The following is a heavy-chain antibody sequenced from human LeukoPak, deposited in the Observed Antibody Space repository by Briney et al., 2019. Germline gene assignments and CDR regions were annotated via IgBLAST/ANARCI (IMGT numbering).Heavy chain of an antibody. CDR1: GFTFSSYS. J-gene: IGHJ3*02. CDR2: ISSISSDI. V-gene: IGHV3-21*04. Sequence: KPGGSLRLSCAASGFTFSSYSMNWVRQAPGKGLEWVSSISSISSDIFYADSVKGRFTISRDNAKNSLYLQMNSLRAEDTAVYYCARDPSSSPGTDAFDIWGQGTMVTVSS. D-gene: IGHD6-13*01. CDR3: ARDPSSSPGTDAFDI.